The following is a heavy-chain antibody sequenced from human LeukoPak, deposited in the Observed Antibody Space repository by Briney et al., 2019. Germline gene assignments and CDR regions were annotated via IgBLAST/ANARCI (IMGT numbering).Heavy chain of an antibody. D-gene: IGHD4-17*01. Sequence: GGSLRLSCAASGFTFRTYSMNWVRQAPGKGLEWLTYINRDGSEKNYVDSVKGRSTISRDNAKNSLFLQMDTLSVEDTAVYYCARAVTPGGYFDYWGQGTLVTVSS. V-gene: IGHV3-7*05. CDR3: ARAVTPGGYFDY. J-gene: IGHJ4*02. CDR2: INRDGSEK. CDR1: GFTFRTYS.